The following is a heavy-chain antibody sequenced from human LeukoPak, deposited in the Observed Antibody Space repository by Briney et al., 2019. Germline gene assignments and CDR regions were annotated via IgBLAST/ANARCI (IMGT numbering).Heavy chain of an antibody. CDR2: IYHSGST. CDR1: GGSISNYY. J-gene: IGHJ5*02. V-gene: IGHV4-59*12. Sequence: PSETLSLTCTVSGGSISNYYWNWIRQPPGKGLEWIGYIYHSGSTYYNPSLKSRVTISVDRSKNQFSLKLSSVTAADTAVYYCARVGYSSGWSEFFPSWFDPWGQGTLVTVSS. D-gene: IGHD6-19*01. CDR3: ARVGYSSGWSEFFPSWFDP.